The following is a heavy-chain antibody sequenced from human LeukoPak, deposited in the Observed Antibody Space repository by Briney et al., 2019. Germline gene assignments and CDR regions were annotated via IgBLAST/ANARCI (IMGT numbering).Heavy chain of an antibody. CDR2: ISGSGGST. D-gene: IGHD5-18*01. J-gene: IGHJ4*02. Sequence: SGGSLRLSCAASGFTFSSFTMNWVRQAPGKGLEWVSAISGSGGSTYYADSVKGRFTISRDNSKNTLYLQVNSLRAEDTAVYYCAIRDTAMVMYWGQGTLVTVSS. CDR1: GFTFSSFT. V-gene: IGHV3-23*01. CDR3: AIRDTAMVMY.